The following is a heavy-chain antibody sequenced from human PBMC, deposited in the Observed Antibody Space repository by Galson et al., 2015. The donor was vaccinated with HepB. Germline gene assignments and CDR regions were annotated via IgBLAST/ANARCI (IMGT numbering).Heavy chain of an antibody. J-gene: IGHJ4*02. CDR2: VNSGGST. V-gene: IGHV3-23*01. Sequence: SLRLSCAASGFSFRSYGMNWVRQAPGKGLEWVSSVNSGGSTYYADSVKGRFTISRDESKNTLYLQMSSLRAEDTAIYYCAKDFHDHALGRCDYFGQVALVTAPS. D-gene: IGHD3-16*01. CDR1: GFSFRSYG. CDR3: AKDFHDHALGRCDY.